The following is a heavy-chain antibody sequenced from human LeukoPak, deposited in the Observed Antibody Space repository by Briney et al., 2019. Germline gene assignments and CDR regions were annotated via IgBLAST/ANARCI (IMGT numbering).Heavy chain of an antibody. D-gene: IGHD6-19*01. Sequence: ASVKDSCKASGYTFNSYGISWVRQAPGQGLEWMGWISAYNGNTNHTRKFQGWGTMTTVTSASTACMEWRCGWLNDTAVYYCAREAIAVADDDGNWFDPWGQGTLVTVSS. V-gene: IGHV1-18*01. CDR2: ISAYNGNT. CDR3: AREAIAVADDDGNWFDP. J-gene: IGHJ5*02. CDR1: GYTFNSYG.